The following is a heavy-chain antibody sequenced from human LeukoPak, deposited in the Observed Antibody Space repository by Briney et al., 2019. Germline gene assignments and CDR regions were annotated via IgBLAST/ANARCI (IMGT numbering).Heavy chain of an antibody. CDR3: AREGLPGGYFDY. V-gene: IGHV1-69*05. D-gene: IGHD2-21*01. J-gene: IGHJ4*02. CDR1: GGTFSSYA. Sequence: GASVKVSCKASGGTFSSYAISWVRQAPGQGLEWMGRIIPIFGTANYAQKFQGRVTITTDESTSTAYMELSSLRSEDTAVYYCAREGLPGGYFDYWGQGTLVTVSS. CDR2: IIPIFGTA.